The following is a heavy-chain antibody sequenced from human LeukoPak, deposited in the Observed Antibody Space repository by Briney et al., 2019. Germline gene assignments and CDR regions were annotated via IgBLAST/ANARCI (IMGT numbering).Heavy chain of an antibody. V-gene: IGHV4-59*01. J-gene: IGHJ4*02. D-gene: IGHD3-10*01. CDR3: ARDSGITNWGFGY. Sequence: PSETLSLTCTVSGGSISNYYWSWIRQPPGKGLEWIEYIYYSGSTNYNPSLKSRVTISVDTSKNQFSLKLGSVTAADTAVYYCARDSGITNWGFGYWGQGTLVTVSS. CDR2: IYYSGST. CDR1: GGSISNYY.